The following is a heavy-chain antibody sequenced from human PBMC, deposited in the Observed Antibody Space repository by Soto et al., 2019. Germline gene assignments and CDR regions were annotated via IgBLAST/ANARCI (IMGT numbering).Heavy chain of an antibody. V-gene: IGHV1-18*01. Sequence: ASVEVSCKVFGYTFSTYCLSWVLQAPGQGLEWMGWVSPYNGNTYYAPGLQGRVTMTTDTSTNTAYMSLRSLRSDDTAIYYCVRGGILEANRPYYYYGLDVWGQGTPVTVSS. CDR1: GYTFSTYC. J-gene: IGHJ6*02. D-gene: IGHD1-1*01. CDR3: VRGGILEANRPYYYYGLDV. CDR2: VSPYNGNT.